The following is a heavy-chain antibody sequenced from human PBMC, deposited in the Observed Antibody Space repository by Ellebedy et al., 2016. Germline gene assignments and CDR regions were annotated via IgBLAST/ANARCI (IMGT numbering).Heavy chain of an antibody. CDR1: GGSISSGGYY. Sequence: SETLSLTCTVSGGSISSGGYYWSWIRQPPGKGLEWIGEINHSGSTNYNPSLKSRVTMSVDTSKNQFSLKLSSVTAADTAVYYCARGGSSGYYITWGQGTLVTVSS. J-gene: IGHJ5*02. V-gene: IGHV4-39*07. CDR3: ARGGSSGYYIT. D-gene: IGHD3-22*01. CDR2: INHSGST.